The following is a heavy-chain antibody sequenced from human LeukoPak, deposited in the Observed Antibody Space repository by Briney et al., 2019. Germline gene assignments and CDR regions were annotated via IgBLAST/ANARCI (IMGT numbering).Heavy chain of an antibody. J-gene: IGHJ4*02. CDR2: IYYSGST. Sequence: SETLSLSCTVSGGSISSSSYYWGWIRQPPGKGLEWIGSIYYSGSTYYNPSLKSRVTISVDTSKNQFSLKLSSVTAADTAVYYCARRVRLTKSASYSYFDYWGQGTLVTVSS. V-gene: IGHV4-39*01. D-gene: IGHD1-26*01. CDR3: ARRVRLTKSASYSYFDY. CDR1: GGSISSSSYY.